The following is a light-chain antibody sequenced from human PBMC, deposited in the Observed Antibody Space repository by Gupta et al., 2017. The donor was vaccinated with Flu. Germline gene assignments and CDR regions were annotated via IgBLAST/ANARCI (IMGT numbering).Light chain of an antibody. CDR1: QSRVHTDGNTN. CDR3: MQSIELPTT. CDR2: EGS. V-gene: IGKV2D-29*01. Sequence: VTPGQSASISCKSSQSRVHTDGNTNLYCYLQSPVQPPQLLIYEGSRPFSGVPDRFSGSGSATXFTLEIXLLAADDVSIYYSMQSIELPTTFGXATKVQIK. J-gene: IGKJ4*01.